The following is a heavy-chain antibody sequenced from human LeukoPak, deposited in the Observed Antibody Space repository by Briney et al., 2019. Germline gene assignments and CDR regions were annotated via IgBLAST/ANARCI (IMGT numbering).Heavy chain of an antibody. J-gene: IGHJ5*02. CDR1: GGSISNSGYY. D-gene: IGHD1-26*01. CDR2: IYTNEIT. V-gene: IGHV4-61*02. Sequence: PSETLSLTCTVSGGSISNSGYYWSWIRQPAGKGLEWIGRIYTNEITNYNPSLNSRVIISIDTSKNQFSLKPTSMTAADTAVYYCARGGARGNWFDPWGQGTLATVSS. CDR3: ARGGARGNWFDP.